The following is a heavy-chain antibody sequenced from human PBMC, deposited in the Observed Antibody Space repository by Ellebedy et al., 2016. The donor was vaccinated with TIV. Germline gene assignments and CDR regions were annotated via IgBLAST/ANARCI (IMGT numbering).Heavy chain of an antibody. Sequence: SETLSLTXTVSGGSISSYYWSWIRQPPGKGLEWIGSIYYSGSTYYNPSLKSRVTTSVDTSKNQFSLMLNSVTAADTAVYYCASHGASTSPLGWGQGTLVTVSS. J-gene: IGHJ4*02. D-gene: IGHD4/OR15-4a*01. CDR2: IYYSGST. CDR3: ASHGASTSPLG. CDR1: GGSISSYY. V-gene: IGHV4-59*05.